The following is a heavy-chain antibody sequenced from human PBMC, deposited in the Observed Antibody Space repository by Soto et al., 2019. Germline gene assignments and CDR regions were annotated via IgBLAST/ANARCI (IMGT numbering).Heavy chain of an antibody. CDR2: IYYSGIT. CDR1: GGSISSYY. CDR3: ARYKSNYYYGMDV. D-gene: IGHD1-20*01. V-gene: IGHV4-59*01. J-gene: IGHJ6*02. Sequence: PLETLSLTCTVSGGSISSYYWSWIRQPPGKGLEWIGYIYYSGITNYNPSLKSRVTITVDTSKNQFSLKLSSVTAADTAVYYCARYKSNYYYGMDVWGQGTTVTVSS.